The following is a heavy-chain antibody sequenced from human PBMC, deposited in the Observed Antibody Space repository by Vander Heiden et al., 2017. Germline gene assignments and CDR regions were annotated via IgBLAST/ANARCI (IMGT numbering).Heavy chain of an antibody. D-gene: IGHD4-17*01. V-gene: IGHV3-11*01. J-gene: IGHJ4*02. CDR2: ISSSGSTI. CDR1: GFTFSDYY. Sequence: GGALRLSWAASGFTFSDYYMSWIRQAPGKGLEWVSYISSSGSTIDYADSVKGRFTISRENAKKSVYIKTNSLRAEDTGVYYCSTGTTSNYWGQGTMVTVSS. CDR3: STGTTSNY.